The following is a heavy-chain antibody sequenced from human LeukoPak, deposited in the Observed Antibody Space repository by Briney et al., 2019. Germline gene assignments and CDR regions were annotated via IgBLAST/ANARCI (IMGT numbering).Heavy chain of an antibody. V-gene: IGHV1-18*01. CDR2: ISTYNGNT. CDR3: ARDLKMGYSSGRYSWGTGSSNDY. CDR1: GYTFTTYG. D-gene: IGHD6-19*01. J-gene: IGHJ4*02. Sequence: ASVKVSCKASGYTFTTYGISWVGQAPGQGLEWMGWISTYNGNTNYAQKLRGRVSMTTDTSTSTAYMELRSLRSDDTAVYYCARDLKMGYSSGRYSWGTGSSNDYWGQGTLVTVSS.